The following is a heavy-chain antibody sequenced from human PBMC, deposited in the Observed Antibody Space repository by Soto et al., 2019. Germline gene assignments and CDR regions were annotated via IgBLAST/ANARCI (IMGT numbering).Heavy chain of an antibody. J-gene: IGHJ6*02. CDR3: AKDHRRPRHCCGMDV. CDR1: GFTFSSYA. CDR2: ISGSGGST. V-gene: IGHV3-23*01. Sequence: GGSLRLSCAAPGFTFSSYAMSWVRQAPGKGLEWVSAISGSGGSTYYADSVKGRFTISRDNSKNTLYLQMNSLRAEDTAVYYCAKDHRRPRHCCGMDVWGQGTTVTVSS.